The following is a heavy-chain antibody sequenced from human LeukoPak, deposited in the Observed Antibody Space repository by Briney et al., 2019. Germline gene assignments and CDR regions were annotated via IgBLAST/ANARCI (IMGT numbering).Heavy chain of an antibody. J-gene: IGHJ4*02. V-gene: IGHV3-74*01. Sequence: PGGSLRLSCAASGFTFTTYGMHWVRQAPGKGLVWVSRIMSDGRSTYADSVKGRFTISRDTAKNTLYLQMNSLRAEDTAVYYCARVADGYEWRYWGQGTLVTVSS. CDR1: GFTFTTYG. D-gene: IGHD5-12*01. CDR2: IMSDGRST. CDR3: ARVADGYEWRY.